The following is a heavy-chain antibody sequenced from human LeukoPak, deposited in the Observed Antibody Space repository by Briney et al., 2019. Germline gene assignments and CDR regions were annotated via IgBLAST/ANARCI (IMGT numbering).Heavy chain of an antibody. CDR1: GFTFSNHW. V-gene: IGHV3-74*01. CDR3: ARDGYCSSTSCYYFDY. D-gene: IGHD2-2*01. J-gene: IGHJ4*02. CDR2: INSDGSST. Sequence: PGGSLRLSCAASGFTFSNHWIHWVRQAPGKGLVWVSRINSDGSSTSYADSVKGRFTISRDNAKNTLYLQMNSLRAEDTAVYYCARDGYCSSTSCYYFDYWGQGTLVTVSS.